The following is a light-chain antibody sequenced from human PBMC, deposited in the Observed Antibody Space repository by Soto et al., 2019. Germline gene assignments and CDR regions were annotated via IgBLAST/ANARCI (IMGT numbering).Light chain of an antibody. CDR2: DVN. V-gene: IGLV2-14*01. CDR1: SSDVGGYNY. J-gene: IGLJ2*01. Sequence: QSVLTQPASVSGSPGQSITISCTGTSSDVGGYNYVSWYQQHPGKAPKLMIYDVNDRPSGFSNRFSGSKSGSTASLTISGLQAEDEADYYCSSYTSSASLVFGGGTKLTVL. CDR3: SSYTSSASLV.